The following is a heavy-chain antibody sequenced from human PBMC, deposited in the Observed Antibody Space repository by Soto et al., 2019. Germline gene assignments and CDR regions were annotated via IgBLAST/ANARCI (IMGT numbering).Heavy chain of an antibody. CDR1: GFTFSSYV. CDR3: ARDQGYYASSGYFDY. CDR2: ISGSGDYT. V-gene: IGHV3-23*01. J-gene: IGHJ4*02. D-gene: IGHD3-22*01. Sequence: GGSLRLSCAASGFTFSSYVMTWVRQAPGKGLEWGSAISGSGDYTYYADSVKGRFTISGDDSKNSLYLQMNRLRAEDTAVYYCARDQGYYASSGYFDYWGRGALVTVSS.